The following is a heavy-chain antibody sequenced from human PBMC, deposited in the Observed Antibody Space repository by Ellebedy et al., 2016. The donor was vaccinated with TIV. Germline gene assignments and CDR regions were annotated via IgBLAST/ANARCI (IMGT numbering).Heavy chain of an antibody. Sequence: AASVKVSCKASGYTFTAYYMHWVRHAPGQGLEWMGWINPNSGGTNLPQKFHGRVTMTRDRSISTAYMELSRLRSDDTAVYYCARERDATMASYYYYGMDVWGQGTTVTVSS. J-gene: IGHJ6*02. V-gene: IGHV1-2*02. CDR3: ARERDATMASYYYYGMDV. D-gene: IGHD5-18*01. CDR2: INPNSGGT. CDR1: GYTFTAYY.